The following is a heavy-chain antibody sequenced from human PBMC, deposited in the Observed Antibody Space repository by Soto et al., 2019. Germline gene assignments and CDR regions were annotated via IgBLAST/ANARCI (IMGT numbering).Heavy chain of an antibody. CDR1: GFTFSSYA. V-gene: IGHV3-23*01. Sequence: GGSLRLSCAASGFTFSSYAMSWVRQAPGKGLEWVSAISGSGGSTYYADSVKGRFTISRDNSKNTLYLQMNSLRAEDTAVYYCAKDKGGYYGSGSYYNDAFDIWGQGTMVTVSS. CDR2: ISGSGGST. J-gene: IGHJ3*02. CDR3: AKDKGGYYGSGSYYNDAFDI. D-gene: IGHD3-10*01.